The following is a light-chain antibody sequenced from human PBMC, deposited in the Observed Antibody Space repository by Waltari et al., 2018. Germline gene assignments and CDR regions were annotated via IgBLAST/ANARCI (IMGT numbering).Light chain of an antibody. CDR3: QQYYSLPWA. Sequence: DIVMTQSPDSLAVSLGERATLNFKSSQSVLFNFNNKNYLGWYQHKPGRPPKPLIYWASTRESGVPDRFSGSGSGTDFNLTISSLQAEDVAVYYCQQYYSLPWAFGQGTKVEIK. CDR2: WAS. V-gene: IGKV4-1*01. CDR1: QSVLFNFNNKNY. J-gene: IGKJ1*01.